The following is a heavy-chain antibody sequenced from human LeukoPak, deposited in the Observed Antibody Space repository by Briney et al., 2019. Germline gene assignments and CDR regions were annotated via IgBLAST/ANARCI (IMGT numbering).Heavy chain of an antibody. Sequence: SETLSLTCSVSGGSISSSSSYWGWIRQPPGKGLEWIGSIYSSGSTHYNPSLKSRVIILIDTAKNHFSLNLSSVTAADTAVYYCARSDGYGLVGIWGQGTMVTVSS. CDR1: GGSISSSSSY. D-gene: IGHD3-10*01. V-gene: IGHV4-39*07. CDR2: IYSSGST. CDR3: ARSDGYGLVGI. J-gene: IGHJ3*02.